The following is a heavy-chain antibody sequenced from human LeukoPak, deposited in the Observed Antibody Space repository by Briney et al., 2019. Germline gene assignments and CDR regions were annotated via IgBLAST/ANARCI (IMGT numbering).Heavy chain of an antibody. CDR2: LSSSSRTV. CDR1: GXTFTSTS. Sequence: AGGSLRLSCAASGXTFTSTSMNWVRQAPGKGREWILYLSSSSRTVHYADSVKGRFTISRDNAKNSLYLQMNSLRDEDTAVYYCARARDGSYDYWGQGTLVTVSS. V-gene: IGHV3-48*02. CDR3: ARARDGSYDY. J-gene: IGHJ4*02. D-gene: IGHD1-26*01.